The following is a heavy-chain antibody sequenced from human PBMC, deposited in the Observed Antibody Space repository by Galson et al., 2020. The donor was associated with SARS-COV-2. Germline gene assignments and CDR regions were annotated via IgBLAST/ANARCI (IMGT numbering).Heavy chain of an antibody. CDR2: INPSGGGT. V-gene: IGHV1-46*01. CDR1: GYTFTSYY. D-gene: IGHD4-4*01. CDR3: ARDSQGGNDYNYLLF. Sequence: ASVKVSCKASGYTFTSYYIHWVRQPPGQGLEWMGIINPSGGGTTYAQKFQGRVTMTRDTSTSTVYMELSSLRSEETAVYYCARDSQGGNDYNYLLFWGQGTLVTVSS. J-gene: IGHJ4*02.